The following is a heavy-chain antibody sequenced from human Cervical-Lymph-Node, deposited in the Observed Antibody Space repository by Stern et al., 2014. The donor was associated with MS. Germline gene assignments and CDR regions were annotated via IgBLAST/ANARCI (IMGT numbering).Heavy chain of an antibody. CDR1: GDSINSDTSY. Sequence: QVQLQESGPGLLRPSETLSLTCTVSGDSINSDTSYWGWIRQTPGKGLDWIGTIYSSANPYYNPSLKSRVTISVDTSNNQFSLRLTSVTAADTAVYYCARVVHYYDNTAYLIGWFDSWGQGTLVTVSS. J-gene: IGHJ5*01. V-gene: IGHV4-39*01. CDR3: ARVVHYYDNTAYLIGWFDS. CDR2: IYSSANP. D-gene: IGHD3-22*01.